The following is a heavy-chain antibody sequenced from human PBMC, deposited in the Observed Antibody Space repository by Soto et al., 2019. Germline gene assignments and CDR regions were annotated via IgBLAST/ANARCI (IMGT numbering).Heavy chain of an antibody. J-gene: IGHJ6*02. D-gene: IGHD6-6*01. Sequence: ASVKVSCKASGYTFTSYAMHWVRQAPGQRLEWMGWINAGNGNTKYSQKFQGRVTITRDTSASTAYMELSSLRSEDTAVYYCARDRGLRSISSILGGGHQAGRLSHYCNYGRNVWGQGTTVTVAS. CDR2: INAGNGNT. V-gene: IGHV1-3*01. CDR1: GYTFTSYA. CDR3: ARDRGLRSISSILGGGHQAGRLSHYCNYGRNV.